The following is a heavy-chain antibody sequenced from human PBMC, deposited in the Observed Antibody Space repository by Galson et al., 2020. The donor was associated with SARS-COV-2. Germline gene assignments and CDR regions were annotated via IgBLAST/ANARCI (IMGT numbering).Heavy chain of an antibody. D-gene: IGHD3-9*01. CDR2: IFYTRTT. CDR1: GESIDRSSYY. CDR3: ATGSYSTSPLLTA. V-gene: IGHV4-39*02. J-gene: IGHJ5*02. Sequence: SETLSLTCSVSGESIDRSSYYWVWIRQHPGKGLEWIGSIFYTRTTYYNPSLKSRVTISLDTSTNHFSLKLTSVSAADTAVYFCATGSYSTSPLLTAWGQGTLVTVSS.